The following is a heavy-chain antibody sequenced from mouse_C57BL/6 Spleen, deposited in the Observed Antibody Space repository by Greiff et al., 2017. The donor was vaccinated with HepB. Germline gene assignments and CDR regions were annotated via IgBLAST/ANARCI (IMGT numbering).Heavy chain of an antibody. CDR1: GYTFTSYW. J-gene: IGHJ2*01. V-gene: IGHV1-69*01. D-gene: IGHD2-2*01. CDR3: ARGFGYYFDY. Sequence: VQLQQPGAELVMPGASVKLSCKASGYTFTSYWMHWVKQRPGQGLEWIGEIDPSDSDTNYNQKFKGKSTLTVDKSSSTAYMQLSSLTSEDSAVYYFARGFGYYFDYWGQGTTLTVSS. CDR2: IDPSDSDT.